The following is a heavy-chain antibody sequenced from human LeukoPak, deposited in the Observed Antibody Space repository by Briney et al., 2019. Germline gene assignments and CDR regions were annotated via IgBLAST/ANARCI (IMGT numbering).Heavy chain of an antibody. CDR3: ARGYYAPPVGYYYMDL. CDR1: GGSIDSGDDY. Sequence: SETLSLTCTVSGGSIDSGDDYWSWIRQPAGKGLEFIGRIYRTGSTTSNPSLQDRLTISIDTSKNQFSLQLTSVTAAGTAVYYCARGYYAPPVGYYYMDLWGRGTTVTVSS. D-gene: IGHD3-10*01. V-gene: IGHV4-61*02. J-gene: IGHJ6*03. CDR2: IYRTGST.